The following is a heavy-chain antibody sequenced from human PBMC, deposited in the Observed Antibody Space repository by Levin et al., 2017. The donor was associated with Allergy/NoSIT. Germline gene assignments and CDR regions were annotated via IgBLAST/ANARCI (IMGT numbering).Heavy chain of an antibody. J-gene: IGHJ3*02. CDR3: AKDYDAPWFGSTYAFDI. CDR2: ISGSGGST. D-gene: IGHD3-10*01. Sequence: GGSLRLSCAASGFTFSSYAMSWVRQAPGKGLEWVSAISGSGGSTYYADSVKGRFTISRDNSKNTLYLQMNSLRAEDTAVYYCAKDYDAPWFGSTYAFDIWGQGTMVTVSS. CDR1: GFTFSSYA. V-gene: IGHV3-23*01.